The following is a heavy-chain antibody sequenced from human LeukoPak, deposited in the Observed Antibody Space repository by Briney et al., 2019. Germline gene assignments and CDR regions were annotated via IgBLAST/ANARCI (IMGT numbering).Heavy chain of an antibody. D-gene: IGHD3-16*02. Sequence: PGGSLRLSCAASGFTFSSDWMSWVRQAPGKGREWVANINQDGSEKYYVDSVKGRFTISRDNAKNSLYLQVNSLRAEDTAVYYCARVLSDYDYVWGSYRYVYFDYWGQGTLVTVSS. J-gene: IGHJ4*02. V-gene: IGHV3-7*01. CDR1: GFTFSSDW. CDR2: INQDGSEK. CDR3: ARVLSDYDYVWGSYRYVYFDY.